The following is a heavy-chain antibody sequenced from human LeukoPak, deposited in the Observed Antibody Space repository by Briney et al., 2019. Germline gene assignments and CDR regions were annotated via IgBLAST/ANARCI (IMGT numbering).Heavy chain of an antibody. CDR3: ARDFYYDTDGYYGLDY. V-gene: IGHV1-2*06. D-gene: IGHD3-22*01. CDR2: INPNSGGT. Sequence: ASVKVSCKASGYTFTGYYMHWVRQAPGQGLEWMGRINPNSGGTNYAQKFQGRVTLTRDTSISTGYMELTSLRSDDTAVYYCARDFYYDTDGYYGLDYWGQGTPVTV. J-gene: IGHJ4*02. CDR1: GYTFTGYY.